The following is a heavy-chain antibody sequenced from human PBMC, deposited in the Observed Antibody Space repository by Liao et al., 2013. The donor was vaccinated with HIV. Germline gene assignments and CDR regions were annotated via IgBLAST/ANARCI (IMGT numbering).Heavy chain of an antibody. CDR3: ASGRDYVAY. J-gene: IGHJ4*02. V-gene: IGHV4-61*02. Sequence: QVQLQESGPGLVKPSQTLSLTCTVSGGSINSGSYYWSWIRQPAGKGLEWIGRIYTSGSPNYNPSLKSRVTISVDTSKNQFSLKLSSVTAADTAVYYCASGRDYVAYWGQGTLVTVSS. CDR2: IYTSGSP. CDR1: GGSINSGSYY. D-gene: IGHD1-26*01.